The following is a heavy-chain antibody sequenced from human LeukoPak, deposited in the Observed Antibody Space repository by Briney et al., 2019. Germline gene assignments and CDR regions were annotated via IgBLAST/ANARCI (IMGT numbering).Heavy chain of an antibody. J-gene: IGHJ4*02. CDR3: VRAYDY. V-gene: IGHV4-34*01. CDR2: IYNSGST. CDR1: GGSLSDSN. Sequence: PSETLSLTCAVYGGSLSDSNWSWIRQPPGKGLEWIGEIYNSGSTIYNPSLKSRVTISVDTSKNQFSLNLISVTAADTAVYYCVRAYDYWGEGTLVSVSS.